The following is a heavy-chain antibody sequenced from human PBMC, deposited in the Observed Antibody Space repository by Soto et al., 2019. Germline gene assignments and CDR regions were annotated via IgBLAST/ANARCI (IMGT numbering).Heavy chain of an antibody. D-gene: IGHD3-10*01. V-gene: IGHV1-24*01. CDR3: ARGFVTVRALGY. CDR2: FDPEDGET. CDR1: GYTLTELS. J-gene: IGHJ4*02. Sequence: SCKVSGYTLTELSMHWVRQAPGKGLEWMGGFDPEDGETIYAQKFQGRVTMTEDTSTDTAYMELSSLRAEDTAVYYCARGFVTVRALGYWGQGTLVTVSS.